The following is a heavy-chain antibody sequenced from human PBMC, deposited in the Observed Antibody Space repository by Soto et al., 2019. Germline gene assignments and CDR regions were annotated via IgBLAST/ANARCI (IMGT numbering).Heavy chain of an antibody. CDR2: ISYDGSNK. J-gene: IGHJ4*02. CDR3: ARGGSGYSYGLHDY. CDR1: GFTFSSYA. Sequence: QVQLVESGGGVVQPGRSLRLSCAASGFTFSSYAMHWVRQAPGKGLEWVAVISYDGSNKYYADSVKGRFTISRDNSKNTLYLQKNSLRAEDTAVYYGARGGSGYSYGLHDYWGQGTLVTVSS. V-gene: IGHV3-30-3*01. D-gene: IGHD5-18*01.